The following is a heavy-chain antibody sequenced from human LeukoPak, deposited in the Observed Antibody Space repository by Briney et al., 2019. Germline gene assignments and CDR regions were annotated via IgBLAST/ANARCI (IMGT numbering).Heavy chain of an antibody. J-gene: IGHJ4*02. CDR3: AKDLFGNYADYFDY. D-gene: IGHD1-7*01. CDR1: GFTFSSHA. CDR2: ISISDSST. V-gene: IGHV3-23*01. Sequence: PGGSLRLSCAGSGFTFSSHAMSWVRQTPGKGLESVSAISISDSSTYYADSVKGRFTISRDNSKNTLYLQMNSLRAEDTAVYYCAKDLFGNYADYFDYWGQGTLVTVSA.